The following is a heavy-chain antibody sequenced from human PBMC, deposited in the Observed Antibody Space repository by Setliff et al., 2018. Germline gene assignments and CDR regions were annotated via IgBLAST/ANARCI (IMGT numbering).Heavy chain of an antibody. CDR3: EREQWLDPPGYYYMDV. D-gene: IGHD6-19*01. V-gene: IGHV4-4*07. CDR1: GGSISSYY. CDR2: IYIGGSA. Sequence: KTSETLSLTCTVSGGSISSYYWSWIRQPAGKGLEWIGHIYIGGSANYNPSLKSRVTMSIDTSKNQFSLKLNSVTAADMAVYYCEREQWLDPPGYYYMDVWTKGTTVTSP. J-gene: IGHJ6*03.